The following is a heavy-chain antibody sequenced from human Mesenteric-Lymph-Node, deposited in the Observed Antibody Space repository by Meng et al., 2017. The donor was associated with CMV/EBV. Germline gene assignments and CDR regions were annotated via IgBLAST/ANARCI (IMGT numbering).Heavy chain of an antibody. D-gene: IGHD3-22*01. Sequence: QLQLQESGPGLVKPSETLSLTCTVSGGSISSGSYCWGWIRQPPGKGLEWIGSIYYSGSTYYNPSLKSRVTISVDTSKNQFSLKLSSVTAADTAVYYCARDGDYYDSSGYNPFDYWGQGTLVTVSS. CDR3: ARDGDYYDSSGYNPFDY. V-gene: IGHV4-39*07. CDR2: IYYSGST. J-gene: IGHJ4*02. CDR1: GGSISSGSYC.